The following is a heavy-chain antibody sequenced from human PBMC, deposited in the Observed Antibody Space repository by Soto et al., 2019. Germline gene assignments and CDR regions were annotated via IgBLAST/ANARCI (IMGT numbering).Heavy chain of an antibody. CDR1: GGSLSSYY. CDR2: IYYSGST. V-gene: IGHV4-59*01. J-gene: IGHJ6*02. D-gene: IGHD3-10*01. Sequence: SETLSLTCTVSGGSLSSYYWSWIRQPPGKGLEWIGYIYYSGSTNYNPSLKSRVTISVDTSKNQFSLKLSSVTAADTAVYYCARVLARRNYYGSGSYSPYYYYYGMDVWGQGTTVTVS. CDR3: ARVLARRNYYGSGSYSPYYYYYGMDV.